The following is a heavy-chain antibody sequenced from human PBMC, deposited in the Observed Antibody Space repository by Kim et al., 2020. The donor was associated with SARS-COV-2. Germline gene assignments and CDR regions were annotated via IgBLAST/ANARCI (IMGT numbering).Heavy chain of an antibody. CDR2: K. V-gene: IGHV3-30*02. Sequence: KYYADSVKGRFTISRDNSKNTLYLQMNSLRAEDTAVYYCAKVQYSSSSDYWGQGTLVTVSS. D-gene: IGHD6-6*01. J-gene: IGHJ4*02. CDR3: AKVQYSSSSDY.